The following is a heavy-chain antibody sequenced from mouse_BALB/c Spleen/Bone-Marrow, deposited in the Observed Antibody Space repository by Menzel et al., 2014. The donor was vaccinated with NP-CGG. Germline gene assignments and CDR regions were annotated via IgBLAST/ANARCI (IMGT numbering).Heavy chain of an antibody. J-gene: IGHJ3*01. CDR3: ASTYYGNPFAY. D-gene: IGHD2-10*01. CDR2: ISNGGGST. CDR1: GFTFSDXY. V-gene: IGHV5-12*02. Sequence: EVKVVDSGGGLVQPGGSLKLSCATSGFTFSDXYXYWVRQTPEKRLEWVAYISNGGGSTYYPDTVKGRFTISRDNAKNTLYLQMSRLKSEDTAMYYCASTYYGNPFAYWGQGTLVTVSA.